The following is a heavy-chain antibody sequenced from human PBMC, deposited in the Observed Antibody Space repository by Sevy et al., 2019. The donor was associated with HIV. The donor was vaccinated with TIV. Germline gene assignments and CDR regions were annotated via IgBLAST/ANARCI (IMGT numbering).Heavy chain of an antibody. J-gene: IGHJ4*02. V-gene: IGHV3-30*04. CDR3: ARDPNTTMATFYFDS. CDR1: GFMFSVYT. D-gene: IGHD5-18*01. CDR2: ISYYGVSQ. Sequence: GGSLRLSCAASGFMFSVYTMHWVRQAPGKGLEWMAVISYYGVSQYYADSVKGRFTISRDNSKTTLYLQMNSLRTEDTAVYYCARDPNTTMATFYFDSWGQGTLVTVSS.